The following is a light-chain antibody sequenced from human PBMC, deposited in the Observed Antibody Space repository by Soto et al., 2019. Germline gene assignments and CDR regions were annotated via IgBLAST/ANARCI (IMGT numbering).Light chain of an antibody. CDR2: AAS. CDR1: QSVTSNY. J-gene: IGKJ1*01. CDR3: RNYRSSVTWT. Sequence: EVVLTQSPGTVSLSPGERATLSCRASQSVTSNYLAWHQQKPGQAPRLLIYAASSRATGIPDRFSGSGSGTDFPLSISRLESEGFAVYYCRNYRSSVTWTFGQGTKVEIK. V-gene: IGKV3-20*01.